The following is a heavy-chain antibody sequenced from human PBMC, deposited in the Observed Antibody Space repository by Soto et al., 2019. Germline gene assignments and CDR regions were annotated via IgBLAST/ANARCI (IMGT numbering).Heavy chain of an antibody. V-gene: IGHV3-30*09. CDR1: GFTFSIQS. D-gene: IGHD2-15*01. CDR2: IGHDGIVK. CDR3: AREVTPVAGPWYLDL. Sequence: QVQLVESGGGVVQPGTSLTLSCEASGFTFSIQSMHWIRQAPGKGLEWVAVIGHDGIVKVYGDSVKGRFALSRDNSKNTVFLQMNSLGTADTAIYYCAREVTPVAGPWYLDLWGRGTLVSVSS. J-gene: IGHJ2*01.